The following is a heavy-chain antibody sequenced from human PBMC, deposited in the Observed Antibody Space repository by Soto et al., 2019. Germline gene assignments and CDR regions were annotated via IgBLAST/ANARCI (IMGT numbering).Heavy chain of an antibody. V-gene: IGHV3-21*01. CDR2: ISSSSSYI. Sequence: GGSLRLSCAASGFTFSSYSMNWVRQAPGKGLEWVSSISSSSSYIYYADSVKGRFTISRDNAKNSLYLQMNSLRAEDTAVYYCARSYLNDIVVVVAADAFDIWGQGTMVTVSS. J-gene: IGHJ3*02. CDR1: GFTFSSYS. D-gene: IGHD2-15*01. CDR3: ARSYLNDIVVVVAADAFDI.